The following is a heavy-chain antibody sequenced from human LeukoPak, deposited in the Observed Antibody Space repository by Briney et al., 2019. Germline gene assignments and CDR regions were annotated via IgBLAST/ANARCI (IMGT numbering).Heavy chain of an antibody. J-gene: IGHJ4*02. Sequence: GGSLRLSCAASGFTFSAYWMTWVRQAPGKGLEWVANIRQDEGERYYADSVLGRFTISRDNAGNSLYLQMNSLRAEDTAVYYCARDYGQSGYGYLPYYWGQGTLVTVSS. D-gene: IGHD5-12*01. CDR2: IRQDEGER. V-gene: IGHV3-7*01. CDR1: GFTFSAYW. CDR3: ARDYGQSGYGYLPYY.